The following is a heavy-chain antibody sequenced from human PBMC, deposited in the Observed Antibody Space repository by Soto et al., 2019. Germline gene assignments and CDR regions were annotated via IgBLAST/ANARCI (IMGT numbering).Heavy chain of an antibody. CDR3: ARPSSSSLENSYYYAVDV. Sequence: QVQLVQSGAEVKKPGSSVKISCKASGGTFSSYAISWVRQAPGQGLEWMGGIIPIFGTTNYALKSQGRVSINADNSTSTADMELSSLRSDDTAVYYCARPSSSSLENSYYYAVDVWGQGTTVIVSS. V-gene: IGHV1-69*14. J-gene: IGHJ6*02. CDR2: IIPIFGTT. D-gene: IGHD2-2*01. CDR1: GGTFSSYA.